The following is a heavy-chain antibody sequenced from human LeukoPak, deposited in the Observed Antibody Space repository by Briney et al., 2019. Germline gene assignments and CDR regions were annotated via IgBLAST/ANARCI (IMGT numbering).Heavy chain of an antibody. J-gene: IGHJ4*02. D-gene: IGHD4-17*01. CDR2: IYYSGST. Sequence: KPSETLSLTCTVSGGSISSSSYYWGWIRQPPGKGLEWIGSIYYSGSTYYNPSLKSRVTISVDTSKNQFSLKLSSVTAADTAVYYCARVGSTVTTRLYWGQGTLVTVSS. V-gene: IGHV4-39*07. CDR3: ARVGSTVTTRLY. CDR1: GGSISSSSYY.